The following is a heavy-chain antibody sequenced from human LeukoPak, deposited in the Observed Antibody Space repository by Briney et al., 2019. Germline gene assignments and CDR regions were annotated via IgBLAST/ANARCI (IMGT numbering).Heavy chain of an antibody. D-gene: IGHD1-26*01. CDR3: ARDDSGSYHQLGV. J-gene: IGHJ6*02. CDR2: IYYSGST. CDR1: GDSISTYY. Sequence: NASGTLSLTCTVSGDSISTYYWSWIRQPPGKGLEWIGYIYYSGSTNYNPSLKSRVTISVDASKNQFSLKLISVTAADTAVYYCARDDSGSYHQLGVWGQGTTVTVSS. V-gene: IGHV4-59*01.